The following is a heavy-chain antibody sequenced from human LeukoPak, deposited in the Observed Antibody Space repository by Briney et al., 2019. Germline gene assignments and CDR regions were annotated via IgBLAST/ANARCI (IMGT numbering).Heavy chain of an antibody. CDR3: ARDPYNTILYRLAH. D-gene: IGHD3-10*01. J-gene: IGHJ4*02. Sequence: GGSLRPSSAGSGFAFGTYAMSWVLQAPGMGLEWVSSISADGQVTYYADSVEGRFTVSRDNSKSTLYLQLNSLRAEDTATYYCARDPYNTILYRLAHWGQGNLVTVSS. CDR1: GFAFGTYA. V-gene: IGHV3-23*01. CDR2: ISADGQVT.